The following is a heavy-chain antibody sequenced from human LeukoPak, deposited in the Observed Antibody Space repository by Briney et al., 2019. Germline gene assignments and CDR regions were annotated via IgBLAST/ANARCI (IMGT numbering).Heavy chain of an antibody. CDR3: ASGGKQWLKLDY. Sequence: ASVKVSCKASGYTFTSYDINWVRQATGQGLEWMGWISAYNGNTNYAQKLQGRVTMTTDTSTSTAYMELRSLRSDDTAVYYCASGGKQWLKLDYWGQGTLVTVSS. CDR1: GYTFTSYD. D-gene: IGHD6-19*01. V-gene: IGHV1-18*01. J-gene: IGHJ4*02. CDR2: ISAYNGNT.